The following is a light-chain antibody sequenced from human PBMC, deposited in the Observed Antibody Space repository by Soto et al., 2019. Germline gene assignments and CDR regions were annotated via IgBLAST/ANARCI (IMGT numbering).Light chain of an antibody. V-gene: IGLV2-14*03. CDR2: DVS. J-gene: IGLJ1*01. CDR1: STDVGNYNY. Sequence: QSALTQPASVSGSPGQSIAISCTGTSTDVGNYNYVSWYQQHSGRAPQLMIYDVSNRPSGVSDRFSGSKSGNTASLTISGLQPEDEVDYYCNSYTTSSTYVFGTGT. CDR3: NSYTTSSTYV.